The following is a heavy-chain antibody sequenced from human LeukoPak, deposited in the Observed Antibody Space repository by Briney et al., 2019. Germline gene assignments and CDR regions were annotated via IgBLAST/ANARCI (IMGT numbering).Heavy chain of an antibody. J-gene: IGHJ4*02. Sequence: GASVKVSCKASGYTFTSYGISWVRQAPGQGLEWMGWISAYNGNTNYAQKLQGRVTMTTDTSTNTAYMELRSLRSDDTAVNYCARDPAVAGTRGPFDYWGQGTLVTVSS. CDR1: GYTFTSYG. CDR2: ISAYNGNT. D-gene: IGHD6-19*01. CDR3: ARDPAVAGTRGPFDY. V-gene: IGHV1-18*01.